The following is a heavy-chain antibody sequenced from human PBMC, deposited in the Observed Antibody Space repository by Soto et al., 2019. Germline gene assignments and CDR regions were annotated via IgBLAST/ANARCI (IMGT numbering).Heavy chain of an antibody. Sequence: GGSLRLSCEASGFTFSSYGMHWVRQAPGKGLEWVAVISYDGDNKYYADSMKGRLTISRDNSKNTLYLQMKSLRVEDTAVYYCAKAYYHFWSGYATSYYYGMDVWGQGTTVTVSS. CDR2: ISYDGDNK. V-gene: IGHV3-30*18. CDR3: AKAYYHFWSGYATSYYYGMDV. CDR1: GFTFSSYG. J-gene: IGHJ6*02. D-gene: IGHD3-3*01.